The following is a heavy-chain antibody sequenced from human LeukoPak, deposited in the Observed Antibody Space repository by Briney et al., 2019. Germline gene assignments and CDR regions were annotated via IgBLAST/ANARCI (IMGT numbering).Heavy chain of an antibody. CDR2: IYYSGST. CDR1: GGSISSYY. Sequence: PSETLSLTCTVSGGSISSYYWSWIRQPPGKGLEWIGYIYYSGSTNYNPSLKSRVTISVDTSKNQFSLKLSSVTAADTAVYYCARLRNYYDSSGYSGWAFDIWGQGTMVTVSS. J-gene: IGHJ3*02. CDR3: ARLRNYYDSSGYSGWAFDI. V-gene: IGHV4-59*08. D-gene: IGHD3-22*01.